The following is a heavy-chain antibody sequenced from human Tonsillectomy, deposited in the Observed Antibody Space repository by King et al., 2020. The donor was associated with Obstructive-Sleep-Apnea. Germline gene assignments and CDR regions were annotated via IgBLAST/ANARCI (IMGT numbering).Heavy chain of an antibody. J-gene: IGHJ5*02. CDR3: ARDLGYCSSTRCYNGFDP. CDR2: INPNSGGT. CDR1: GYTFTGYY. V-gene: IGHV1-2*02. D-gene: IGHD2-2*01. Sequence: VQLVQSGAEVKKPGASVKVSCKASGYTFTGYYMHWVRQAPGQGLEWMGWINPNSGGTNYAQKFQGRVTMTRDTSISTAYMELSRLRSDDTAVYYCARDLGYCSSTRCYNGFDPWGQGTLVTVSS.